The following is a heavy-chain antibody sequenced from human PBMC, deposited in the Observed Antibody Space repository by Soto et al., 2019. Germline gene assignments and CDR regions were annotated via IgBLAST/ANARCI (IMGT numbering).Heavy chain of an antibody. D-gene: IGHD2-21*02. J-gene: IGHJ4*02. Sequence: ASVKVSCKASGDTFTSYAMHWVRQAPGQRLEWMGWINAGNGNTKYSQKFQGRGTITRDTSASTAYMELSSLRSEDTAVYYCARSIVVVTALDYWGQRTLVTVSS. CDR1: GDTFTSYA. CDR2: INAGNGNT. V-gene: IGHV1-3*01. CDR3: ARSIVVVTALDY.